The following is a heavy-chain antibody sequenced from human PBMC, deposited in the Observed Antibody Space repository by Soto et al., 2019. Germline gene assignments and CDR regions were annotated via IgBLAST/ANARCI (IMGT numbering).Heavy chain of an antibody. V-gene: IGHV2-5*02. D-gene: IGHD1-1*01. CDR2: IYWDDDK. CDR1: GFSLSTSGVG. J-gene: IGHJ4*02. CDR3: VHRERDDPLISN. Sequence: QITLKESGPTLVTPTQTLTLTCIFSGFSLSTSGVGVGWIRQPPGKALEWMALIYWDDDKRYSPSLKSRLTITNDPSKNQLVLIMTTRDPVDTATYSCVHRERDDPLISNWGQGTLVTVSS.